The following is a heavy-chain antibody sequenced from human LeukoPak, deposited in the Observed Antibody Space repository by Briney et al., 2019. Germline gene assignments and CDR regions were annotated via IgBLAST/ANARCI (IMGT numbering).Heavy chain of an antibody. V-gene: IGHV4-38-2*02. Sequence: SQTLSLTCSVSGYNINSGYCWAWFRQPPGEGLEWIGSIYSTGSTYVSRSLRSRVTVSTDPSRNQYSLRLRPVTAADTAVYFCASRATVANIYFDYWGQGNVVTVSS. D-gene: IGHD5-12*01. J-gene: IGHJ4*02. CDR3: ASRATVANIYFDY. CDR1: GYNINSGYC. CDR2: IYSTGST.